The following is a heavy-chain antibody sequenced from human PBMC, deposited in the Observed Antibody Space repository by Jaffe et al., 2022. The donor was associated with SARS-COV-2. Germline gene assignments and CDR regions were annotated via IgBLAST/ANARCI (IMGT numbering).Heavy chain of an antibody. CDR2: ITPDGNEK. V-gene: IGHV3-7*01. CDR1: GFSFSSFW. D-gene: IGHD3-10*01. Sequence: EVQLVESGGNLVQPGGSLRLSCAASGFSFSSFWMNWVRQAPGKGLEWVANITPDGNEKYYVDSVMGRFTISRDNAKNSLYLQMDSLRGEDTAIYYCTRIYGNSLSTYWGQGTQVTVSS. J-gene: IGHJ4*02. CDR3: TRIYGNSLSTY.